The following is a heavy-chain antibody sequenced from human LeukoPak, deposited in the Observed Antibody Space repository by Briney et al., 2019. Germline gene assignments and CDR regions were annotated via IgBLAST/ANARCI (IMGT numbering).Heavy chain of an antibody. CDR2: INPSDGST. V-gene: IGHV1-46*01. D-gene: IGHD3-22*01. J-gene: IGHJ5*02. Sequence: ASVKVSCKASGYTFTSYYIHWVRQAPGQGLEWMGIINPSDGSTTYPQKFQGRVTMTRDTSTSTVYMELSSLRSEDAAVYYCAREAEYYYDSSGPYGWFDPWGQGTLVTVSS. CDR3: AREAEYYYDSSGPYGWFDP. CDR1: GYTFTSYY.